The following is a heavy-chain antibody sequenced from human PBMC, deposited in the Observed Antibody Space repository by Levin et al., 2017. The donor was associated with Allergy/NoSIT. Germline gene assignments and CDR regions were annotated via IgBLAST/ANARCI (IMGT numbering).Heavy chain of an antibody. V-gene: IGHV3-15*01. Sequence: GGSLRLSCVGSGFTFSNAWMSWVRQAPGKGLEWLGRIISKTNGGTIDYAAPVKGRFIISRDDSENTLYVQMNSLKIEDTGVYYCTTYGSGRHSAGYWGQGTLVTVSS. CDR3: TTYGSGRHSAGY. CDR2: IISKTNGGTI. D-gene: IGHD3-10*01. J-gene: IGHJ4*02. CDR1: GFTFSNAW.